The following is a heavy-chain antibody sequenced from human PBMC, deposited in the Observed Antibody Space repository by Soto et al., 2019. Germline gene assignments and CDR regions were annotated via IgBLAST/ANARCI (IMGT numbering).Heavy chain of an antibody. CDR1: GFTFSSNW. V-gene: IGHV3-74*01. CDR2: INSDGSTT. D-gene: IGHD2-2*01. CDR3: ARGKYVALDY. Sequence: GGSLRLSCAASGFTFSSNWMHWVRQAPGKGLVWVSRINSDGSTTNYADSVKGRFTISRDNAKNTLYLQMNSLRAEDTAVYFCARGKYVALDYWGQGTLVTVSS. J-gene: IGHJ4*02.